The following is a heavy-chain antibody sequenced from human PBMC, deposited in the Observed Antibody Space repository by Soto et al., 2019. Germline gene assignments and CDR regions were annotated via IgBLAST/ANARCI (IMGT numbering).Heavy chain of an antibody. CDR2: IIPMYDSA. J-gene: IGHJ4*02. Sequence: QVPLVQSGAEVKKPGSSVKVSCEASGGTFKTYTINWVRQAPGQGLEWIGQIIPMYDSANYAQSFQDRVTISADKSTNTAYMELSSLRSEDTALYYCATWRTYSGSYCFDYWGQGTLVSVSS. D-gene: IGHD1-26*01. V-gene: IGHV1-69*06. CDR1: GGTFKTYT. CDR3: ATWRTYSGSYCFDY.